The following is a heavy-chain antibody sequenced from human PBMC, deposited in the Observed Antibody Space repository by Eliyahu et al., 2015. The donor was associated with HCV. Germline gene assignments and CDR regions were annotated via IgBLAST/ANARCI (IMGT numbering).Heavy chain of an antibody. CDR3: ARSAAESMIYYYYYYGMDV. J-gene: IGHJ6*02. Sequence: EVQLVESGGGLVQPGGSLRLXCAASGFPFSXYAIPWVRQAPGKGLEYVSAISSNGGSTYYANSVKGRFTISRDNSKNTLYLQMGSLRAEDMAVYYCARSAAESMIYYYYYYGMDVWGQGTTVTVSS. CDR2: ISSNGGST. D-gene: IGHD6-25*01. V-gene: IGHV3-64*01. CDR1: GFPFSXYA.